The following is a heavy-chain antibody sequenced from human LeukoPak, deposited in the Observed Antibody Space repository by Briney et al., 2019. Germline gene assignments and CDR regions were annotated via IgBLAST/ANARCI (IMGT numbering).Heavy chain of an antibody. D-gene: IGHD1-26*01. CDR1: GGSISNYY. Sequence: SETLSLTCTVSGGSISNYYWSWIRQAPGKGLEWIGDISYSGSTNYNPSLKSRVTISVDTSKNQFSLKLSSVTAADTAVYYCAREAVGRAFDIWGQGTMVTVSS. CDR3: AREAVGRAFDI. V-gene: IGHV4-59*01. CDR2: ISYSGST. J-gene: IGHJ3*02.